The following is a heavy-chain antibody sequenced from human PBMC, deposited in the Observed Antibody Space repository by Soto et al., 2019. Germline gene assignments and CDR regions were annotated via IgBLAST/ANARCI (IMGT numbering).Heavy chain of an antibody. CDR3: ARREHPLHRYNWFDP. V-gene: IGHV4-31*03. J-gene: IGHJ5*02. CDR1: GGSISTGDYY. D-gene: IGHD1-26*01. CDR2: IYYSGST. Sequence: TLSLTCTVSGGSISTGDYYWSWIRQHPGKGLEWIGFIYYSGSTYYNPSLKSRLTISVDTSKNQFSLRLSSVTAADTAVYYCARREHPLHRYNWFDPWGQGTLVTVSS.